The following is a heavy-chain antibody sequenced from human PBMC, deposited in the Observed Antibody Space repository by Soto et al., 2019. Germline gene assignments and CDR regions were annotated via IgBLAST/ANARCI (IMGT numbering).Heavy chain of an antibody. D-gene: IGHD2-8*01. CDR3: ARQKCADGICYAIVFDY. Sequence: SETLSLTCTVSGDSISNSDHYWSWTRQHPGKGLEWIGYIYYTGSTYYNQSLKSRVTISVDTSKNQFSLKLTSVTAADTAVYYCARQKCADGICYAIVFDYWGQGTLVTVSS. CDR1: GDSISNSDHY. J-gene: IGHJ4*02. V-gene: IGHV4-31*03. CDR2: IYYTGST.